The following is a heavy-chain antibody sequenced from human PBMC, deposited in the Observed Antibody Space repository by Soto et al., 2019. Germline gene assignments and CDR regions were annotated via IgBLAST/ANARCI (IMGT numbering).Heavy chain of an antibody. J-gene: IGHJ2*01. CDR3: FQAEDGIRDTVPVSAFLLNRSSDL. V-gene: IGHV3-23*01. D-gene: IGHD2-15*01. CDR2: INESGGRT. Sequence: PGKGLEWVSTINESGGRTYYPDSVKGRFTISRDNSKNTLYLQLNSLRAEDTAIYYFFQAEDGIRDTVPVSAFLLNRSSDL.